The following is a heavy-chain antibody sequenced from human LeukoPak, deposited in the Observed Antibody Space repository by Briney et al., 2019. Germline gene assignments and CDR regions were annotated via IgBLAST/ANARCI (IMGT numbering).Heavy chain of an antibody. CDR3: AKAQAPTGRNLFDP. Sequence: GGSLRLSCAASGFTFGSFAMSWVRQAPGKGLEWVSAISDYTYYADSVKGRFTISRDNSKNTLYLQMDSLRTEDTAIYYCAKAQAPTGRNLFDPWGQGTLVTVSS. CDR1: GFTFGSFA. J-gene: IGHJ5*02. D-gene: IGHD1-1*01. CDR2: ISDYT. V-gene: IGHV3-23*01.